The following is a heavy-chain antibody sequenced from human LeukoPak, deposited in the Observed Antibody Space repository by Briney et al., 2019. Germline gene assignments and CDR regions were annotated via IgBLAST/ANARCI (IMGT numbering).Heavy chain of an antibody. V-gene: IGHV2-5*01. CDR2: IYWNDDK. D-gene: IGHD6-13*01. CDR1: GFSISTTALG. CDR3: AHTRAAGGFSFDY. Sequence: SGPTLVKPTQTLTLTCAFYGFSISTTALGVGWIRQPPGKALEWLALIYWNDDKRYSSSLKSRLTVTKDTSKNQVVLTMANMDPVDTATYCCAHTRAAGGFSFDYWGQGALVTVSS. J-gene: IGHJ4*02.